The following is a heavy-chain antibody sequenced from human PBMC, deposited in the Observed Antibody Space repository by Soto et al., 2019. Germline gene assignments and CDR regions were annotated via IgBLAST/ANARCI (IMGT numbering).Heavy chain of an antibody. Sequence: QLQLQESGPGLVKPSETLSLTCTVSGGSISSSNHYWGWIRQTPGKGLEWIGNIYYSGGTFYNASLKSRVTISVDTSKNQLSLKVTSVTAADTAVYYCARRSYGSGVDICGQGTLVTVSS. CDR2: IYYSGGT. CDR3: ARRSYGSGVDI. CDR1: GGSISSSNHY. V-gene: IGHV4-39*01. D-gene: IGHD3-10*01. J-gene: IGHJ4*02.